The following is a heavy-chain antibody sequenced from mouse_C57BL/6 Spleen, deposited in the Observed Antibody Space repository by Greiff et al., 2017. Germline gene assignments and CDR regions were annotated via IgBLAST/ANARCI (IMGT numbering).Heavy chain of an antibody. V-gene: IGHV5-6*02. CDR2: ISSGGSYT. CDR3: ARQGGNYFDY. Sequence: DVMLVESGGDLVKPGGSLKLSCAASGFTFSSYGMSWVRQTPDKRLEWVATISSGGSYTYYPDSVKGRFTISRDNAKNTLYLQMSSLKSEDTAMYYCARQGGNYFDYWGQGTTLTVSS. J-gene: IGHJ2*01. D-gene: IGHD2-14*01. CDR1: GFTFSSYG.